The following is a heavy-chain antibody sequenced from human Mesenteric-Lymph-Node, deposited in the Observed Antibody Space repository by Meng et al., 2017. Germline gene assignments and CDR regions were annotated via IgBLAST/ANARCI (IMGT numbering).Heavy chain of an antibody. CDR2: INHSGST. CDR1: GGSFSGYY. D-gene: IGHD3-10*01. J-gene: IGHJ3*02. Sequence: SETLSLTCAVYGGSFSGYYWSWIRQPPGKGLEWIGEINHSGSTNYNPSLRSRVTISVDTSKNQFSLRLSSVTAADTAVYYCARDTHYYGSGTYYNDLFDMWGQGTMVTVSS. V-gene: IGHV4-34*01. CDR3: ARDTHYYGSGTYYNDLFDM.